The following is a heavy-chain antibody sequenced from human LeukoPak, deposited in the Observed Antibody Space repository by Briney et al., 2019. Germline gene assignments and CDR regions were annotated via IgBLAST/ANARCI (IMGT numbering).Heavy chain of an antibody. CDR2: IIPILGIA. J-gene: IGHJ4*02. D-gene: IGHD3-16*02. Sequence: ASVKVSCKASGGTFSSYAISWVRQAPGQGLEWMGRIIPILGIANYAQKFQGRVTITADKSTSTAYMELSSLRSEDTAVYYCARVSGRYDYVWGSYRPEGLDHWGQGTLVTVSS. CDR3: ARVSGRYDYVWGSYRPEGLDH. CDR1: GGTFSSYA. V-gene: IGHV1-69*04.